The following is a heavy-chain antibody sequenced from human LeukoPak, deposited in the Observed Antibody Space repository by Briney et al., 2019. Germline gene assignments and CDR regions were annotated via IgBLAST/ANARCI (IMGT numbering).Heavy chain of an antibody. CDR3: ARGYDFWSGYYLY. D-gene: IGHD3-3*01. V-gene: IGHV3-7*04. CDR2: IKQDGSEK. J-gene: IGHJ4*02. CDR1: GFTFSSYW. Sequence: GRSLRLSCAASGFTFSSYWMSWVRQAPGKGLEWVANIKQDGSEKYYVDSVKGRFTISRDNAKNSLYLQMNSLRAEDTAVYYCARGYDFWSGYYLYWGQGTLVTVXS.